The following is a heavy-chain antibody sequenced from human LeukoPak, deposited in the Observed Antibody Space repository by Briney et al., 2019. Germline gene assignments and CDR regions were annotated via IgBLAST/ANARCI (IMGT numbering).Heavy chain of an antibody. CDR3: ARHNTRAKEPYYFDY. CDR2: IYYSGST. D-gene: IGHD1-14*01. Sequence: SETLSLTCTVSGGSISSYYWSWIRQPPGKGLEWIGYIYYSGSTNYNPSLKSRVTISVDTSKNQFSLKLSSVTAADTAVYYCARHNTRAKEPYYFDYWGQGTLVTVSP. V-gene: IGHV4-59*08. CDR1: GGSISSYY. J-gene: IGHJ4*02.